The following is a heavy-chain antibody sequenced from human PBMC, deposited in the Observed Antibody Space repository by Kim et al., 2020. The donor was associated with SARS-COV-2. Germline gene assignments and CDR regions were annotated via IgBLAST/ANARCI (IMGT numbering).Heavy chain of an antibody. CDR2: IDYSGNN. CDR1: GGSISSPSFY. Sequence: SETLSLTCTVSGGSISSPSFYWGWIRQAPGKGLEWIGSIDYSGNNFYNPSLKSRVTISVDTSKSQFSLKLNSVTARDAALYYCARHTGAPHLLFDYWGPG. V-gene: IGHV4-39*01. J-gene: IGHJ4*02. CDR3: ARHTGAPHLLFDY. D-gene: IGHD4-4*01.